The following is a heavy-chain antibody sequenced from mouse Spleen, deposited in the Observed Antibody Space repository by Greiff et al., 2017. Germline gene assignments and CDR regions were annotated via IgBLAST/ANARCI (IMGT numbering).Heavy chain of an antibody. CDR3: ARPNFYGSSLAWFAY. CDR2: IYPSDSET. CDR1: GYTFTSYW. D-gene: IGHD1-1*01. J-gene: IGHJ3*01. Sequence: VQLQQPGAELVRPGSSVKLSCKASGYTFTSYWMDWVKQRPGQGLEWIGNIYPSDSETHYNQKFKDKATLTVDKSSSTAYMQLSSLTSEDSAVYYCARPNFYGSSLAWFAYWGQGTLVTVSA. V-gene: IGHV1-61*01.